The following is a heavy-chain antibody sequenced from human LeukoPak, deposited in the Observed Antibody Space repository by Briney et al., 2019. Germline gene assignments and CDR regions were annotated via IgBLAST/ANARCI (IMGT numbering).Heavy chain of an antibody. CDR2: IIPILGIA. Sequence: SVKVSCKASGGTFSSYTISWVRQAPGQGLEWMGRIIPILGIANYAQKFQGRVTITADKSTSTAYMELSSLRSEGTAVYYCATNYYGSGSYTYYFDYWGQGTLVTVSS. CDR1: GGTFSSYT. CDR3: ATNYYGSGSYTYYFDY. V-gene: IGHV1-69*02. D-gene: IGHD3-10*01. J-gene: IGHJ4*02.